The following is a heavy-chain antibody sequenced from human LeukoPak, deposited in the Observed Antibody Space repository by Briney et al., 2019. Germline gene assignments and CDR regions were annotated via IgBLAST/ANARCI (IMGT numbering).Heavy chain of an antibody. V-gene: IGHV4-34*01. CDR1: GGSFSGYY. Sequence: SETLSLTCAVYGGSFSGYYWSWIRQPPGKGLEWIGEINHSGSTNYNPSLKSRVTISVDTSKNQFSLKLSSVTAADTAVYYCARDQSYDYVWGSYGFDYWGQGTLVTVSS. CDR3: ARDQSYDYVWGSYGFDY. J-gene: IGHJ4*02. D-gene: IGHD3-16*01. CDR2: INHSGST.